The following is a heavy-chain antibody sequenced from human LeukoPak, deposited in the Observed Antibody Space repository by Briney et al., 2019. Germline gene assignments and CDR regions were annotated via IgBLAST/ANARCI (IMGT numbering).Heavy chain of an antibody. J-gene: IGHJ4*02. CDR2: LRGEGET. Sequence: GGSLRLSCVASGFIFRDYAMSWVRQAPAGGLEWVSSLRGEGETFYTDSVKGRFTLPRDHSRNTVYLQLSNLRVEDTAVYYCAKASWVSSADAVLWGQGTLVTVS. CDR3: AKASWVSSADAVL. CDR1: GFIFRDYA. V-gene: IGHV3-23*01. D-gene: IGHD3-16*01.